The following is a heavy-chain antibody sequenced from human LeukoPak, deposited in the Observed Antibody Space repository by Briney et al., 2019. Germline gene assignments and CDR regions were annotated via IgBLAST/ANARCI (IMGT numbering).Heavy chain of an antibody. V-gene: IGHV1-3*01. J-gene: IGHJ4*02. CDR1: GCTFTSYA. CDR2: INAGNGNT. CDR3: ARALLEMVDTIDY. D-gene: IGHD5-24*01. Sequence: ASVKVSCKASGCTFTSYAMHWVRQAPGQRLEWMGWINAGNGNTKYSQKFQGRVTITRDTSASTAYMELSSQRSEDTAVYYCARALLEMVDTIDYWGQGTLVTVSS.